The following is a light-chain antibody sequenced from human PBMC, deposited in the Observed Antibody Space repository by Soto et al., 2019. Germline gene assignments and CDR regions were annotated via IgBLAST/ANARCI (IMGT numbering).Light chain of an antibody. J-gene: IGKJ1*01. CDR1: QSVLYNSNNKNC. Sequence: DIVMTQSPDSLAVSLGERATINCKSSQSVLYNSNNKNCLAWYQQKPGQPPKLLIYWASTRESGVPDRFSGSGSGTDFTLTISSLQAEDVAVYYCQQYYSTPQTFGQGTKVEIK. CDR3: QQYYSTPQT. V-gene: IGKV4-1*01. CDR2: WAS.